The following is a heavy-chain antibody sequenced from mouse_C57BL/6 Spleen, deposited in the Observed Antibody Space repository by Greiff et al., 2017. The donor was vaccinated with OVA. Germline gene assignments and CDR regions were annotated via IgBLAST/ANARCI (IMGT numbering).Heavy chain of an antibody. CDR3: ARWDGYYFDY. V-gene: IGHV1-61*01. D-gene: IGHD2-3*01. J-gene: IGHJ2*01. CDR2: IYPSDSGT. CDR1: GYTFTSYW. Sequence: VQLQQPGAELVRPGSSVKLSCKASGYTFTSYWMDWVKQRPGQGLEWIGNIYPSDSGTHYNQKFKDKATLTVDKSSSTAYMQLSSLTSEDSAVYYCARWDGYYFDYWGQGTTLTVSS.